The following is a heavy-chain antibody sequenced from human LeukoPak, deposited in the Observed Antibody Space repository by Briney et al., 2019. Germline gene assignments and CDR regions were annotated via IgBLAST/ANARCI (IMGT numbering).Heavy chain of an antibody. V-gene: IGHV1-18*01. Sequence: ASVKVSCKASGYTFTNYGISWVRQAPGQGLEWMGWSSAYNGNTNYAQRLQGRVTMTADTSTSTAYLELRSLRSDDTVVYYCARDLREGSSSYQIPFDYWGQGTLVTVSS. J-gene: IGHJ4*02. CDR2: SSAYNGNT. D-gene: IGHD6-13*01. CDR3: ARDLREGSSSYQIPFDY. CDR1: GYTFTNYG.